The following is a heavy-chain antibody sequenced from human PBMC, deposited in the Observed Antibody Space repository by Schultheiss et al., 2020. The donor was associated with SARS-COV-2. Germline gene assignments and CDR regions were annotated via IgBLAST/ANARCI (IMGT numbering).Heavy chain of an antibody. J-gene: IGHJ2*01. V-gene: IGHV3-74*01. CDR1: GFTFSSYW. CDR3: ARVPGYSGYDADYWYFDL. D-gene: IGHD5-12*01. Sequence: GGSLRLSCAASGFTFSSYWMHWVRQAPGKGLVWVSRINSDGSSTSYADSVKGRFTISRDNAKNTLYLQMNSLRAEDTAVYYCARVPGYSGYDADYWYFDLWGRGTLVTVSS. CDR2: INSDGSST.